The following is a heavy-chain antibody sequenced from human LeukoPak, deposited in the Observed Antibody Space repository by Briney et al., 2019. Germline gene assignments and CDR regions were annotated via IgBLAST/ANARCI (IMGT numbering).Heavy chain of an antibody. J-gene: IGHJ4*02. CDR1: GFTVSINY. D-gene: IGHD6-6*01. V-gene: IGHV3-53*04. CDR3: AMSSSAYYFDY. CDR2: IYSGGTT. Sequence: GGSLRLSYAASGFTVSINYMSWVRQAPGKGLEWVSVIYSGGTTYYADSVKGRFTISRHNSKNTLYLQMNSVRAEDTAVYYCAMSSSAYYFDYWGQGTLVIVSS.